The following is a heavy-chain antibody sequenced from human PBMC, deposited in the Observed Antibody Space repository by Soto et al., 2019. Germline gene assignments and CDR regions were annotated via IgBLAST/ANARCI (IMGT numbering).Heavy chain of an antibody. CDR1: GFTFSSYA. Sequence: GGSLRLSCAASGFTFSSYAMSWVRQAPGKGLEWVSAISGSGGSTYYADSVKGRFTMSRDNSKNTLYLQMNSLRAEDTAVYYCAKGSTTYYGSGSYYPNWFDPWGQGTLVTVSS. CDR3: AKGSTTYYGSGSYYPNWFDP. D-gene: IGHD3-10*01. V-gene: IGHV3-23*01. J-gene: IGHJ5*02. CDR2: ISGSGGST.